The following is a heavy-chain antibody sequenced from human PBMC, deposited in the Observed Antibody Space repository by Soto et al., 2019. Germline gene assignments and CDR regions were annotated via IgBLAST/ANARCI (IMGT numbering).Heavy chain of an antibody. Sequence: SETLSLTCAVYGGSFSGYYCSWIRQPPGKGLEWIGEINHSGSTNYNPSLKSRVTISVDTSKNQFSLKLSSVTAADTAVYYRARGKQYWSSNSCYAMGEGSHPYYFDYCGQGTPVTVSS. CDR3: ARGKQYWSSNSCYAMGEGSHPYYFDY. CDR1: GGSFSGYY. CDR2: INHSGST. V-gene: IGHV4-34*01. J-gene: IGHJ4*02. D-gene: IGHD2-2*01.